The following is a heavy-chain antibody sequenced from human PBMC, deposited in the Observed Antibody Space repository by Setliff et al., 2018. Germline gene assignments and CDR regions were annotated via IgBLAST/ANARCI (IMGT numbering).Heavy chain of an antibody. V-gene: IGHV1-3*01. J-gene: IGHJ4*02. CDR1: GYTFTNYA. D-gene: IGHD4-17*01. CDR2: VNAGNAIT. CDR3: ARSHNYGDLPTPEY. Sequence: RASVKVSCKASGYTFTNYAIHWVRQAPGQRLEWMEWVNAGNAITKYSQKFQGRVTFTRDTSASTAYMELSNLRSEDTAVYYCARSHNYGDLPTPEYWGLGVLVTVSS.